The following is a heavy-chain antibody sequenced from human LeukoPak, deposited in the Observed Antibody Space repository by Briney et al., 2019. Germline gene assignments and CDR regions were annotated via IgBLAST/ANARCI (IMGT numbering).Heavy chain of an antibody. Sequence: GGSLRLXCAASGFIVSNTYMTWVRQAPGKGLEWVSVIHNDGSTYYADSVKGRFTISRDNSKNMLFLRMNSLRVEDTAVYFCASLARDYWGQGTLVSVSS. J-gene: IGHJ4*02. CDR3: ASLARDY. CDR1: GFIVSNTY. CDR2: IHNDGST. D-gene: IGHD3-3*02. V-gene: IGHV3-53*01.